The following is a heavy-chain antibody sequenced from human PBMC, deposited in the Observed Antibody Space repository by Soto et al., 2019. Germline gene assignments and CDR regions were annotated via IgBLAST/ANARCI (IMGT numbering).Heavy chain of an antibody. CDR2: IIPILGIA. J-gene: IGHJ4*02. V-gene: IGHV1-69*02. CDR1: GCTFSSYT. CDR3: ARGGDSGYDWDFDY. Sequence: QVQLVQSGAEVKKPGSSVKVSCKASGCTFSSYTISWVRQAPGQGLEWMGRIIPILGIANYAQKIQGRVTITADKSPGPADMELSSLRSEDTAVCYWARGGDSGYDWDFDYRGQGTLVTVSS. D-gene: IGHD5-12*01.